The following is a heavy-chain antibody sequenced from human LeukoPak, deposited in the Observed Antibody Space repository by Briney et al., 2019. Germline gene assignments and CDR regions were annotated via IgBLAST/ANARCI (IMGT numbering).Heavy chain of an antibody. CDR2: SYSGGST. CDR1: GFSLWRHY. V-gene: IGHV3-53*01. D-gene: IGHD5-24*01. Sequence: GGSLRLSCAASGFSLWRHYMNWVRQAPGKGLEGVALSYSGGSTYYADSVKGRFTISRDNSKNMLYLEMNSLRVEDSAVYYCARGPDVDGYIHAPFDSWGQGTLVTASS. CDR3: ARGPDVDGYIHAPFDS. J-gene: IGHJ4*02.